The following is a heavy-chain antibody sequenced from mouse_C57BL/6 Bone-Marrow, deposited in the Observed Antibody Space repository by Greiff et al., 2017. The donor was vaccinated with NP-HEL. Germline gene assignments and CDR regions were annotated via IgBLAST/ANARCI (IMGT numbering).Heavy chain of an antibody. CDR3: ARDSYYYGSPYWYFDV. Sequence: EVQRVESGGGLVKPGGSLKLSCAASGFTFSSYAMSWVRQTPEKRLEWVATISDGGSYTYYPDNVKGRFTISRDNAKNNLYLQMSHLKSEDTAMYYCARDSYYYGSPYWYFDVWGTGTTVTVSS. CDR1: GFTFSSYA. J-gene: IGHJ1*03. V-gene: IGHV5-4*01. D-gene: IGHD1-1*01. CDR2: ISDGGSYT.